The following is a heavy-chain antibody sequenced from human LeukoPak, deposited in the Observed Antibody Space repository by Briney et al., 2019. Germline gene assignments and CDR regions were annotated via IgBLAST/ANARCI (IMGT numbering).Heavy chain of an antibody. CDR2: INHSGST. D-gene: IGHD3-10*01. CDR3: AEYQMASGSDML. Sequence: KASETLSLTCAVHGGSFSGYYWSWIRQPPGKGLEWIGEINHSGSTNYNPSLKSRVTISVDTSKNQFSLKLSSVTAADTAVYYCAEYQMASGSDMLWGQRTLVTVSS. V-gene: IGHV4-34*01. J-gene: IGHJ4*02. CDR1: GGSFSGYY.